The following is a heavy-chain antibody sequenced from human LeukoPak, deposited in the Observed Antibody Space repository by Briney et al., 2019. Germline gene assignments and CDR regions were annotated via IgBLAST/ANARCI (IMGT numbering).Heavy chain of an antibody. CDR2: IYYSGST. CDR1: GGSISSYY. CDR3: ARDNEYCSGETCTVHGWFDP. V-gene: IGHV4-59*01. D-gene: IGHD2-15*01. J-gene: IGHJ5*02. Sequence: SETLSLTCTVSGGSISSYYWSWIRQPPGKGLEWIGHIYYSGSTNYNPSLKSRVTISVDTSKNQFSMKLSSVTAADTAVYYCARDNEYCSGETCTVHGWFDPWGQGTLVTVSS.